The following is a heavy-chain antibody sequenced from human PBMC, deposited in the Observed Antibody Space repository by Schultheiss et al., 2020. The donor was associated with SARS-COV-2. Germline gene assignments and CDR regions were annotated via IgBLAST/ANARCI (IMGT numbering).Heavy chain of an antibody. D-gene: IGHD3-10*01. V-gene: IGHV3-15*01. CDR1: GFTFSNAW. CDR2: IKSKTDGGTT. Sequence: GGSLRLSCAASGFTFSNAWMSWVRQAPGKGLEWVGRIKSKTDGGTTDYAAPVKGRFTISRDDSKNTLYLQMNSLKTEDTAVYYCTTDPEGYYGSGTNTGDDFDIWGQGTMVTVSS. CDR3: TTDPEGYYGSGTNTGDDFDI. J-gene: IGHJ3*02.